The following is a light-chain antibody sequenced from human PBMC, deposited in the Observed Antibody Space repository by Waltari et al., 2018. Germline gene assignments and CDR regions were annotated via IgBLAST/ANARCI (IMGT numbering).Light chain of an antibody. Sequence: EIVLTQSPGTLSLSPGERATLSCRASQSVSRYLAWYQQKPGQAPRLRIYEASRRATGIPDRFSGSGSGTEFTLTISRLEPEDFAVYYCQKYGTLPATFGQGTKVEIK. J-gene: IGKJ1*01. CDR1: QSVSRY. CDR3: QKYGTLPAT. V-gene: IGKV3-20*01. CDR2: EAS.